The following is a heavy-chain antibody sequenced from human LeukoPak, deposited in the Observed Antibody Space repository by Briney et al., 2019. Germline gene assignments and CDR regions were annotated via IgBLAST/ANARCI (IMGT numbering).Heavy chain of an antibody. CDR1: GGSISSYY. V-gene: IGHV4-59*01. CDR3: ARGHPYYYYGMDV. CDR2: IYYSGGT. J-gene: IGHJ6*02. Sequence: SETLSLTCTVSGGSISSYYWSWIRQPPGKGLEWIGYIYYSGGTNYNPSLKSRVTISVDTSKNQFSLKLSSVTAADTAVYYCARGHPYYYYGMDVWGQGTTVTVSS.